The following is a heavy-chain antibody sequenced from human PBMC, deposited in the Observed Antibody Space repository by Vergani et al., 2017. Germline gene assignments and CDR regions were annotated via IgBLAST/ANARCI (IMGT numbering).Heavy chain of an antibody. CDR2: IYTSGST. D-gene: IGHD3-9*01. CDR3: ARAGYFDWSLDY. J-gene: IGHJ4*02. Sequence: QVQLQESGPGLVKPSQTLSLTCTVSGGPISSGSYYWSWTRQPAGKGLEWIGRIYTSGSTNYNPSLKSRVTISVDTSKNQFSLKLSSVTAADTAVYYCARAGYFDWSLDYWGQGTLVTVSS. V-gene: IGHV4-61*02. CDR1: GGPISSGSYY.